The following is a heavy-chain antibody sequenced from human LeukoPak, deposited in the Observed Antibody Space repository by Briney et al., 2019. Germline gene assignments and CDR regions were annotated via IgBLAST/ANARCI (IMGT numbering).Heavy chain of an antibody. CDR3: AREGSGSYLDY. CDR1: GFTFSSYS. D-gene: IGHD3-10*01. V-gene: IGHV3-48*02. J-gene: IGHJ4*02. Sequence: GGSLRLSCAASGFTFSSYSMNWVRQAPGKGLEWASYISSSSTIYYADSVKGRFTISRDNAKNSLYLQMNSLRDEDTAVYYCAREGSGSYLDYWGQGTLVTVSS. CDR2: ISSSSTI.